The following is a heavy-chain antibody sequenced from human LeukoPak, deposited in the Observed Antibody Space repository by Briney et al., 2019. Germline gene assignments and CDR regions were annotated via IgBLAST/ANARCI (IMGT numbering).Heavy chain of an antibody. V-gene: IGHV3-23*01. D-gene: IGHD3-22*01. Sequence: GGSLRLSCAASGFIFSNYAMSWVRQAPGKGLEWVSGISGSGGSTVYADSMKGRFTISRDNAKNSLYLQMNSLRAEDTAVYYCARVPDSSGYDFDYWGQGTLVTVSS. CDR1: GFIFSNYA. J-gene: IGHJ4*02. CDR2: ISGSGGST. CDR3: ARVPDSSGYDFDY.